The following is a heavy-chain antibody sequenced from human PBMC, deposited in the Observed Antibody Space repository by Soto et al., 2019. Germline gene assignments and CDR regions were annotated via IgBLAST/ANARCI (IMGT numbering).Heavy chain of an antibody. J-gene: IGHJ6*02. CDR2: ITAYNNKT. CDR1: GYNFFSYG. Sequence: ASVKVSCKASGYNFFSYGISWVRQAPGQGLEWMGWITAYNNKTKFDQRLQGRVTLTTDTSTTTAYMELRSLRSDDTAVYYCARTRVARPGYYGMDVWGQATTLTGSS. V-gene: IGHV1-18*04. D-gene: IGHD6-6*01. CDR3: ARTRVARPGYYGMDV.